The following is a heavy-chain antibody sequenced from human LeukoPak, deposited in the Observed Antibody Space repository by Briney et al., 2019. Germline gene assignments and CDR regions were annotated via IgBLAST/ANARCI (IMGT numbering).Heavy chain of an antibody. V-gene: IGHV4-31*03. J-gene: IGHJ4*02. CDR2: IYYSGST. D-gene: IGHD3-10*01. CDR1: GGSISSGGYY. Sequence: SETLSLTCTVSGGSISSGGYYWSWIRQHPGKGLEWIGYIYYSGSTYHNPSLKSRVTISVDTSKNQFSLKLSSVTAADTAVYYCARDLYGSGSYFSHWGQGTLVTVSS. CDR3: ARDLYGSGSYFSH.